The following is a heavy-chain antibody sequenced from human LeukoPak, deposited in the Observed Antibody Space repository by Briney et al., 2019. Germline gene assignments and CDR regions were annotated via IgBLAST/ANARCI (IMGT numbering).Heavy chain of an antibody. J-gene: IGHJ4*02. CDR1: GYSITTSSY. CDR2: LYHSGIT. CDR3: ARGSQQLVNFDD. D-gene: IGHD6-13*01. Sequence: PSETLSLTCTVSGYSITTSSYWGWIRQPPGKGLEWIGSLYHSGITYYNPSLQSRVTMSVDTSKNQFSLELSSVTAADTAVYYCARGSQQLVNFDDWGQGTLVTVSS. V-gene: IGHV4-38-2*02.